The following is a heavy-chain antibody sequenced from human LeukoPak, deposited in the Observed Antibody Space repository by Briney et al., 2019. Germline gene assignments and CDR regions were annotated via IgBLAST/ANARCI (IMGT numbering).Heavy chain of an antibody. Sequence: ASVKVSCKASGYTFTNYGLSWVRQAPGQGLEWVGWISAYNGNIKYAQKFQSRVTMNTDTSTRTAYMELRSLTADDTALYYCARDLKITILGVLPWDYFDYWGQGTLVTVSS. V-gene: IGHV1-18*01. J-gene: IGHJ4*02. CDR1: GYTFTNYG. D-gene: IGHD3-3*01. CDR3: ARDLKITILGVLPWDYFDY. CDR2: ISAYNGNI.